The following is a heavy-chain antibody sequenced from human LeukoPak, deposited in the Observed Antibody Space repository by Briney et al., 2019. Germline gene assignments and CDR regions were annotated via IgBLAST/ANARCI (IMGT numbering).Heavy chain of an antibody. V-gene: IGHV4-34*01. CDR2: INRRGNT. J-gene: IGHJ5*02. CDR1: TGSLSGPFSSYF. Sequence: SETLSLTCVVSTGSLSGPFSSYFWTWIRHPTGKGLEWVGEINRRGNTNYNPSLKSRVTMSVDTSKNDLSLELTSLTAADTAVYYCARSYYGSGSYYNWFDPWGQGTLVTVSS. CDR3: ARSYYGSGSYYNWFDP. D-gene: IGHD3-10*01.